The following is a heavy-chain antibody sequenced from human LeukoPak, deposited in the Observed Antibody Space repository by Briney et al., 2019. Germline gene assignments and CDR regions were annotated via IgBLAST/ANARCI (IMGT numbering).Heavy chain of an antibody. Sequence: ASVKVSCKASGYTFTGYHIHWVRQAPGQGLEWMGWINTNTGNPTYAQGFTGRFVFSLDTSVSTAYLQISSLKAEDTAVYYCARDWSGSANYWGQGTLVTVSS. CDR1: GYTFTGYH. D-gene: IGHD6-25*01. CDR3: ARDWSGSANY. V-gene: IGHV7-4-1*02. CDR2: INTNTGNP. J-gene: IGHJ4*02.